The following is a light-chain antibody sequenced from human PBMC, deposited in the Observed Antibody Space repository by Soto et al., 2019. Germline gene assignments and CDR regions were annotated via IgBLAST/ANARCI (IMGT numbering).Light chain of an antibody. CDR3: SSYASSSTVV. CDR2: DVS. Sequence: QSALTQPASVSGSPGQSITISCTGTSSDVGGYNFVSWYQQHPGKAPKLTIYDVSSRPSGVSNRFSGSKSGNTASLTISGLQAEDEADYYCSSYASSSTVVFGAGTKVTVL. CDR1: SSDVGGYNF. J-gene: IGLJ3*02. V-gene: IGLV2-14*03.